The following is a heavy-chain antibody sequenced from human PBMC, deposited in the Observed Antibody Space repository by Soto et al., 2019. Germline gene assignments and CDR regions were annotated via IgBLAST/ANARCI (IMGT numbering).Heavy chain of an antibody. CDR3: ARDTMIGSYYYYGMDV. Sequence: PSETLSLTCTVSGGSISSGDYYWSWIRQPPGKGLEWIGYIYYSGSTYYNPSLKSRVTISVDTSKNQFSLKLGSVTAADTAVYYCARDTMIGSYYYYGMDVWGQGTTVTVSS. V-gene: IGHV4-30-4*01. J-gene: IGHJ6*02. D-gene: IGHD3-22*01. CDR1: GGSISSGDYY. CDR2: IYYSGST.